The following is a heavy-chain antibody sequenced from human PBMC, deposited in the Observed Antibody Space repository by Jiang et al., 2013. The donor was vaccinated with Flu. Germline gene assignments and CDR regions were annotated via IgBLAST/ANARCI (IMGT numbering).Heavy chain of an antibody. J-gene: IGHJ4*02. V-gene: IGHV3-7*03. CDR2: IKQDGSEK. CDR1: GFTFSSYW. CDR3: ARLMRYSYGAFDY. Sequence: QLLESGGGLVQPGGSLRLSCAASGFTFSSYWMSWVRQAPGKGLEWVANIKQDGSEKYYVDSVKGRFTISRDNAKNSLYLQMNSLRAEDTAVYYCARLMRYSYGAFDYWGQGTLVTVSS. D-gene: IGHD5-18*01.